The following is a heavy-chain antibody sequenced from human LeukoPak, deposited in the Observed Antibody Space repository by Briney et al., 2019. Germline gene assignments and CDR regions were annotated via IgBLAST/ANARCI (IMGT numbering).Heavy chain of an antibody. D-gene: IGHD4-17*01. CDR3: ARDPTVNPYYYYYMDV. Sequence: ASVKVSCKASGYTFTGYYMHWVRQAPGQRLEWMGWINAGNGNTKYSQEFQGRVTITRDTSASTAYMELSSLRSEDMAVYYCARDPTVNPYYYYYMDVWGKGTTVTVSS. CDR1: GYTFTGYY. J-gene: IGHJ6*03. CDR2: INAGNGNT. V-gene: IGHV1-3*03.